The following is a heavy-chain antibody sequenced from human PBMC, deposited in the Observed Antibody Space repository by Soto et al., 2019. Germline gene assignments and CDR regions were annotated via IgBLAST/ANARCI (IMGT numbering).Heavy chain of an antibody. CDR1: GFTFSSYA. Sequence: PGGSLRLSCAASGFTFSSYAMIWVRQAPGKGLEWVSVISGSGSSTYYVDSVKGRFTISRDNSKNTLYLQMNSLRVEDTALYYYAKYLPGELLPTCFDPWGQGTLVTVSS. V-gene: IGHV3-23*01. CDR3: AKYLPGELLPTCFDP. CDR2: ISGSGSST. D-gene: IGHD1-26*01. J-gene: IGHJ5*02.